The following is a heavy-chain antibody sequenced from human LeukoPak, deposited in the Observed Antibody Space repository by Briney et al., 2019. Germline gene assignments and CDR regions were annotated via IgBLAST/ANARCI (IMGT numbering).Heavy chain of an antibody. CDR3: ARHRRTMVRGVIITRPFDY. V-gene: IGHV4-34*01. J-gene: IGHJ4*02. D-gene: IGHD3-10*01. CDR1: GGSFSCYY. CDR2: INHSGST. Sequence: KSSETLSLTCAVYGGSFSCYYWSWIRQPPGKGLEWIGEINHSGSTNYNPPLKSRVTISVDTSKNQFSLKRSSVTAADTAVYYCARHRRTMVRGVIITRPFDYWGQGTLVTVSS.